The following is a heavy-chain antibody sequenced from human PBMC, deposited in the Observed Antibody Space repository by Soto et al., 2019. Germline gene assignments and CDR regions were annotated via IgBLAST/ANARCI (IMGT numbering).Heavy chain of an antibody. CDR3: ARRSRSSSGWYFLDY. CDR1: GGSISRDS. V-gene: IGHV4-59*01. Sequence: SETLPLTCTVSGGSISRDSWSWIRQSPGKALEWIGYSYYNGVTKYNPSLKSRVTISVDTSQNQFSLKLTSVTATDTAVYYCARRSRSSSGWYFLDYWGQGTLVTVS. CDR2: SYYNGVT. J-gene: IGHJ4*02. D-gene: IGHD6-19*01.